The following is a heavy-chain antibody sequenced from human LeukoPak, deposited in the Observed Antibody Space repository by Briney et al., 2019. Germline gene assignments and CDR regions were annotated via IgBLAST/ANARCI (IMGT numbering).Heavy chain of an antibody. Sequence: PGGSLRLSCAASGFTFSDYYMSWIRQAPGKGLEWVSGISDSGGSTYYADSVKGRFTISRDNSKSTLYLQMNSLRDGDTAVYYCAKGAGGSGSDRIWGQGTLVTVSS. J-gene: IGHJ4*02. D-gene: IGHD1-26*01. CDR3: AKGAGGSGSDRI. V-gene: IGHV3-23*01. CDR1: GFTFSDYY. CDR2: ISDSGGST.